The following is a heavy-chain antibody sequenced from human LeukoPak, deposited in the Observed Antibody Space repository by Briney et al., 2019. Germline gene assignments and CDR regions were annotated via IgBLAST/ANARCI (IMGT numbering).Heavy chain of an antibody. D-gene: IGHD3-10*01. CDR1: GGSFSGYY. V-gene: IGHV4-34*01. J-gene: IGHJ6*03. CDR3: AGSGSYWGYYYYYMDV. CDR2: INHSGST. Sequence: SETLSLTCAVYGGSFSGYYWSWIRQPPGKGLEWIGEINHSGSTNYNPSLKSRVTISVDTSKNQFYLKLSSVTAADTAVYYCAGSGSYWGYYYYYMDVWGKGTTVTISS.